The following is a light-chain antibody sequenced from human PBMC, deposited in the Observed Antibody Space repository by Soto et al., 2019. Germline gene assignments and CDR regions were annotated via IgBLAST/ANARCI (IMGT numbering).Light chain of an antibody. Sequence: QPVLTQPPSVSGAPGQRVTISCTGSSSNIGAGYDVHWYQQLPGTAPKLLIYGNSNRPSGVPDRFSGSKSGTSASLAITGLQAEDEADYYCQSYDSSLSGRVVFGGGTKL. CDR3: QSYDSSLSGRVV. J-gene: IGLJ2*01. V-gene: IGLV1-40*01. CDR2: GNS. CDR1: SSNIGAGYD.